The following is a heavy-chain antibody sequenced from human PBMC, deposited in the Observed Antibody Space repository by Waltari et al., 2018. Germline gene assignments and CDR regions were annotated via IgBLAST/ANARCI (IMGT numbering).Heavy chain of an antibody. V-gene: IGHV4-34*01. D-gene: IGHD3-9*01. Sequence: QVQLQQWGVGLLKHSETLSHTCAVYGGSFRGHSRRWCRHPPGKGLEWIGEINHSGSTNYNPSLKSRVTISVDTSKNQFSLKLSSVTAADTAVYYCARERGYYDILTGYVNSYWYFDLWGRGTLVTVSS. CDR1: GGSFRGHS. J-gene: IGHJ2*01. CDR3: ARERGYYDILTGYVNSYWYFDL. CDR2: INHSGST.